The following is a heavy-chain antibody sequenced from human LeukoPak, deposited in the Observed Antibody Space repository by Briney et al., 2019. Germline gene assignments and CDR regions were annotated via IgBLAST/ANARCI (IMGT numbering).Heavy chain of an antibody. CDR1: GFVFSGSA. Sequence: PGGSLQLSCAASGFVFSGSAMNWVRQAPGKGLEWVANIKQDGSEKYYVDSVKGRFTISRDNAKNSLYLQVNSLRAEDTAVYYCAREIHNNFWSGPGFDYWGQGTLVTVSS. V-gene: IGHV3-7*01. J-gene: IGHJ4*02. CDR3: AREIHNNFWSGPGFDY. CDR2: IKQDGSEK. D-gene: IGHD3-3*01.